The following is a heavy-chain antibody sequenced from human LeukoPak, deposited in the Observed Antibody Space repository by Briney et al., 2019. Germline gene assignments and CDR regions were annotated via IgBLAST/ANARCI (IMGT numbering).Heavy chain of an antibody. D-gene: IGHD6-6*01. CDR3: ARVRSIAARSEYFQH. Sequence: GGSLRLSCAASGFTFSSYTMHWVRQAPGKGLEWVSAISGSGGATYYADSVKGRFTISRDNSKNTLYLQMNSLRAEDTAVYYCARVRSIAARSEYFQHWGQGTLVTVSS. CDR2: ISGSGGAT. V-gene: IGHV3-23*01. J-gene: IGHJ1*01. CDR1: GFTFSSYT.